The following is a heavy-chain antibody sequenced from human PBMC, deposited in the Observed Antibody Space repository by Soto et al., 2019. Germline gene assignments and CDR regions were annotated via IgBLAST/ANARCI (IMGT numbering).Heavy chain of an antibody. D-gene: IGHD6-13*01. CDR3: ARQPIAAAGSFDY. CDR1: GGSISSSSYY. V-gene: IGHV4-39*01. CDR2: IYYSGST. J-gene: IGHJ4*02. Sequence: QLQLQESGPGLVKPSETLSLTCTVSGGSISSSSYYWGWIRQPPGKGLEWSGSIYYSGSTYYNPSLRSRVTISVEPPNTQFSLQLRSVTAADAAVYYCARQPIAAAGSFDYWGQGTLVTVSS.